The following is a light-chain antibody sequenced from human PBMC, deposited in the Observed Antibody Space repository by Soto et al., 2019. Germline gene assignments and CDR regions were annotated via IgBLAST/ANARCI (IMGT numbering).Light chain of an antibody. V-gene: IGLV2-14*01. CDR2: EVS. CDR3: SSFTNSNTRV. Sequence: QSALTQPASVSGSPGQSITMSCTGTSSDVGGYNYVSWYQQHPGKAPKLIIYEVSDRPSGVSHRFSGSKSGNTASLTISGLQAEDEADYYCSSFTNSNTRVFGTGTKVTVL. CDR1: SSDVGGYNY. J-gene: IGLJ1*01.